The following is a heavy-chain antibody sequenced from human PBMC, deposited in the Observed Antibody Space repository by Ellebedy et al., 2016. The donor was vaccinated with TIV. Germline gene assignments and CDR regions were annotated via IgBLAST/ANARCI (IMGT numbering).Heavy chain of an antibody. CDR3: ARTSRDAFDV. V-gene: IGHV2-70*04. CDR1: GLSVSSNRPR. CDR2: IDWDDDT. J-gene: IGHJ3*01. Sequence: SGPTLVTPTETLTLTRTLSGLSVSSNRPRVSWIRQPPGNALEWLASIDWDDDTFYTTSLRTRLTISKDTSKNQVVLTMTVMEPVDTATYYCARTSRDAFDVWGQGTMVTVSS.